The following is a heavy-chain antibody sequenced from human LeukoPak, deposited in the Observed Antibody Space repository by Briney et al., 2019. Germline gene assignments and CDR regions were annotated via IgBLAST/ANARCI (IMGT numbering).Heavy chain of an antibody. J-gene: IGHJ6*02. CDR1: GYSFTTYW. CDR3: ARRANYDYYYRGLDV. CDR2: IYPGDSDT. D-gene: IGHD1-7*01. V-gene: IGHV5-51*01. Sequence: GESLKISCKGSGYSFTTYWIGWVRQMPGKGLEWMGLIYPGDSDTRYSPSFQGQVTISADKSISTAYLQWSSLKASDTAIYYCARRANYDYYYRGLDVWGLGTTVTVSS.